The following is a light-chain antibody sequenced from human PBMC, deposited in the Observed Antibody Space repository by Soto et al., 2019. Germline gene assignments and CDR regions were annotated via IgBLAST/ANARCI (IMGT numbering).Light chain of an antibody. Sequence: EIALTQSPGTLSLSPGERATLSCRASQSVSSSYLAWYQQKPGQAPRLLIYGASSRATGIPDRFSGSGSGTYFTLTHRRLEPEDFAVYSIQQYGSSPMYSFGQGTKREIK. V-gene: IGKV3-20*01. CDR2: GAS. J-gene: IGKJ2*01. CDR1: QSVSSSY. CDR3: QQYGSSPMYS.